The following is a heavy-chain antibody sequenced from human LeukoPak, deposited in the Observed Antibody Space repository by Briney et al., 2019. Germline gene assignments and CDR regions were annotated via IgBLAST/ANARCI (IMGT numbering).Heavy chain of an antibody. D-gene: IGHD2-2*02. CDR1: GGSISSSSYY. V-gene: IGHV4-39*01. CDR2: IYYSGST. J-gene: IGHJ3*02. CDR3: ARHIGYCSSTSCYIWGYGAFDI. Sequence: SETLSLTCTVSGGSISSSSYYWGWIRQPPGKGLEWIGSIYYSGSTYYNPSLKSRVTISVDTSKNQFSLKLSSVTAADTAVYYCARHIGYCSSTSCYIWGYGAFDIRGQGTMVTVSS.